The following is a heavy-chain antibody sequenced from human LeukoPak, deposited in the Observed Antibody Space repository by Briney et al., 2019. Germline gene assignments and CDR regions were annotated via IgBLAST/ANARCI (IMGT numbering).Heavy chain of an antibody. CDR1: GYTFTGYY. Sequence: ASVKLSCKASGYTFTGYYIHWVRHATGQGLEWMGWINPNSGGTNYAQKFQGRVTMTRDTSISTAYMDLSRLRSDDAAVYYCAREPVYSSGWDALDYWGQGTLVTVSS. CDR3: AREPVYSSGWDALDY. CDR2: INPNSGGT. J-gene: IGHJ4*02. V-gene: IGHV1-2*02. D-gene: IGHD6-19*01.